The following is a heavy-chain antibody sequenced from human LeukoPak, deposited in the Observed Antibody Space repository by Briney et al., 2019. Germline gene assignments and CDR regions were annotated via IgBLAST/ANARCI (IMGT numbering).Heavy chain of an antibody. J-gene: IGHJ4*02. V-gene: IGHV3-23*01. Sequence: GGSLRLSCAASGFTFSSYAMSWVRQAPGKGLEWVSAISGSGGSTYYADSVKGRFTISRDNSKNTLYLQMNSLRAEDTAVYYCARDRGDNYGDYGSRYFDYWGQGTLVTVSS. CDR3: ARDRGDNYGDYGSRYFDY. CDR1: GFTFSSYA. CDR2: ISGSGGST. D-gene: IGHD4-17*01.